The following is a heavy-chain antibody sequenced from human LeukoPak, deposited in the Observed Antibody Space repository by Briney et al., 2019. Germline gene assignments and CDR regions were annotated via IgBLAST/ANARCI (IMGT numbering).Heavy chain of an antibody. J-gene: IGHJ4*02. CDR2: TWYDGSNK. Sequence: PGRSLRLSCAASGFTFSNYGMHWVRQAPGKGLEWVAVTWYDGSNKYYADSVKGRFIISRDNSKNTLYLQMNSLRAEDTAVYYCARNISGYYYFDYWGQGTLVTVSS. CDR1: GFTFSNYG. D-gene: IGHD3-22*01. CDR3: ARNISGYYYFDY. V-gene: IGHV3-33*01.